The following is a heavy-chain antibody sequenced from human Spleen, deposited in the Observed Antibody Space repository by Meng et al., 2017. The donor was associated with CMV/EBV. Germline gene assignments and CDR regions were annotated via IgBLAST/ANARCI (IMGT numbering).Heavy chain of an antibody. CDR2: INPKSGGT. CDR1: GYTFTGYY. D-gene: IGHD3-22*01. J-gene: IGHJ4*02. CDR3: ARVEGSSGYYSIDY. V-gene: IGHV1-2*02. Sequence: ASVKVSCKASGYTFTGYYMHWVRQAPGQGLEWMGWINPKSGGTNYAQRFQGRVTMTRDTSITTVYMDLSRLTSDDTAVYYCARVEGSSGYYSIDYWGQGTLVTVSS.